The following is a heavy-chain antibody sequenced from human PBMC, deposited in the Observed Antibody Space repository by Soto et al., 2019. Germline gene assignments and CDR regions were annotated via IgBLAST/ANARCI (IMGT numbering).Heavy chain of an antibody. Sequence: GGSLRLSCVASGFTFGSYGMHWVRQAPGKGLEWVAVISYDGTNKYYTGSVKGRFTISRDNSKKTLWLQMNSLRAEDTGVYYCAQVPRYTVTPPDDYWGQGTLVTVSS. D-gene: IGHD4-17*01. V-gene: IGHV3-30*18. J-gene: IGHJ4*02. CDR1: GFTFGSYG. CDR3: AQVPRYTVTPPDDY. CDR2: ISYDGTNK.